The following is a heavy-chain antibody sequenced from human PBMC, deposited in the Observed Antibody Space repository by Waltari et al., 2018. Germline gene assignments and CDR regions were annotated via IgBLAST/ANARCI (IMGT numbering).Heavy chain of an antibody. Sequence: EVQLVESGGGWVQPGRSLRLSCATSALTFDAYAMHWVRQVNGKGLEVVAGISWNGRSRGYADSVKGRFTISRDNSQNSMYLQMNSLRFYDTSFYYCSPYTVAVNWDYYYMDVWGKGTTVTVSS. J-gene: IGHJ6*03. D-gene: IGHD6-19*01. CDR3: SPYTVAVNWDYYYMDV. V-gene: IGHV3-9*01. CDR2: ISWNGRSR. CDR1: ALTFDAYA.